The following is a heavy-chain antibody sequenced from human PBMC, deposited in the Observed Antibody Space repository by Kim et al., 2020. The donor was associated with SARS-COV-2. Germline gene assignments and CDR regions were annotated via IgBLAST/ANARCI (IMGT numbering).Heavy chain of an antibody. J-gene: IGHJ6*02. CDR2: ISSSSSYI. V-gene: IGHV3-21*01. CDR3: ARDHISRWLPSWYYYGMDV. D-gene: IGHD3-22*01. CDR1: GFTFSSYS. Sequence: GGSLRLSCAASGFTFSSYSMNWVRQAPGKGLEWVSSISSSSSYIYYADSVKGRFTISRDNAKNSLYLQMNSLRAEDTAVYYCARDHISRWLPSWYYYGMDVWGQGTTVTVSS.